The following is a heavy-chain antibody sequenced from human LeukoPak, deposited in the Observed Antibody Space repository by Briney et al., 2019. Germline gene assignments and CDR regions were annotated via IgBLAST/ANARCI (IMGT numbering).Heavy chain of an antibody. D-gene: IGHD3-16*01. V-gene: IGHV4-34*01. CDR2: INHSGST. Sequence: SETLSLTCAVYGGSFSGYYWSWIRQPPGKGLEWIGEINHSGSTNYNPSLKSRVTISVDTSKNQFSLKLSSVTAADTAVYYCARLPLGDDAFDIWGQGTMVTVSS. CDR1: GGSFSGYY. CDR3: ARLPLGDDAFDI. J-gene: IGHJ3*02.